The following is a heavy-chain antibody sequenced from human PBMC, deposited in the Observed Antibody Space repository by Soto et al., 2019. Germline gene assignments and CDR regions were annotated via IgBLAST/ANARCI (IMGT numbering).Heavy chain of an antibody. J-gene: IGHJ5*02. CDR3: AKGTYGDYLVGSWFDP. Sequence: GGSLRLSCAASGFTFSSYAMSWVRQAPGKGLEWVSAISGSGGSTYYADSVKGRFTISRDNTKNTLYLQMNSLRAEDTAVYYCAKGTYGDYLVGSWFDPWGQGTLVTVSS. CDR1: GFTFSSYA. CDR2: ISGSGGST. D-gene: IGHD4-17*01. V-gene: IGHV3-23*01.